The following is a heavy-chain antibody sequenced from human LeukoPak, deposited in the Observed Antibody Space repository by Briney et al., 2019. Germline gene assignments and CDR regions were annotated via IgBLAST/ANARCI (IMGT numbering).Heavy chain of an antibody. CDR1: GFTFSSYG. CDR2: IRYDGSNK. V-gene: IGHV3-30*02. D-gene: IGHD3-22*01. J-gene: IGHJ1*01. Sequence: TGGSLRLSCAASGFTFSSYGMHWVRQAPGKGLECVAFIRYDGSNKYYADSVKGRFTISRDNSKNTLYLQMNSLGAEDTAVYYCAKDSSPYYYDSSGYYSVAYFQHWGQGTLVTVSS. CDR3: AKDSSPYYYDSSGYYSVAYFQH.